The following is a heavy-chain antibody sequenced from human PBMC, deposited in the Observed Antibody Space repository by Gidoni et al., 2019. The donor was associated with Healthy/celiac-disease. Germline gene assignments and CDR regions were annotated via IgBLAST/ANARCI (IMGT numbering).Heavy chain of an antibody. CDR1: GFTFSSYA. Sequence: QVQLVESGGGVVQPGRSLRLSCAASGFTFSSYAMHWVRQAPGKGLEWVAVISYDGSNKYYADSVKGRFTISRDNSKNTLYLQMNSLRAEDTAVYYCARDRYRVRGKPYYYGMDVWGQGTTVTVSS. D-gene: IGHD3-10*01. CDR3: ARDRYRVRGKPYYYGMDV. CDR2: ISYDGSNK. J-gene: IGHJ6*02. V-gene: IGHV3-30*01.